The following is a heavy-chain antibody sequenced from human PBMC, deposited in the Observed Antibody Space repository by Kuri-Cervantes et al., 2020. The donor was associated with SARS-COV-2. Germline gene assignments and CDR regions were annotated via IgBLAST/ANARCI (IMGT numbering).Heavy chain of an antibody. CDR3: ARMSYTGWYYFDY. J-gene: IGHJ4*02. Sequence: LRLSCTVSGGSISSSSYYWSWIRQPAGKGLEWIGHIYTSGSTNYNPSLKSRVTISVDTSKNQFSLKLSSVTAADTAVYYCARMSYTGWYYFDYWGQGTLVTVSS. CDR1: GGSISSSSYY. CDR2: IYTSGST. D-gene: IGHD6-19*01. V-gene: IGHV4-61*09.